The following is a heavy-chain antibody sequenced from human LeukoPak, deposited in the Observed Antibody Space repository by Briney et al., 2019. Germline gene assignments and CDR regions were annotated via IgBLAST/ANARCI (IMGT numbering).Heavy chain of an antibody. J-gene: IGHJ5*02. Sequence: SETLSLTCTVSGGSISSSSYYWGWIRQPPGKGLEWIGSIYYSGSTYYNPSLKSRVTISVDTSKNQFSLKLSSVTAADTAVYYCARHRGQQQLVRGGYNWFDPWGQGTLVTVSS. V-gene: IGHV4-39*01. CDR1: GGSISSSSYY. CDR2: IYYSGST. D-gene: IGHD6-13*01. CDR3: ARHRGQQQLVRGGYNWFDP.